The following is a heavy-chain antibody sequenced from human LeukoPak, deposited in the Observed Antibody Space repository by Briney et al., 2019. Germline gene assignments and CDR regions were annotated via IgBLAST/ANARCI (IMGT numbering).Heavy chain of an antibody. V-gene: IGHV1-8*01. CDR3: ARGRLAALVYYYYYGMDV. CDR1: GYTFTSYD. D-gene: IGHD6-13*01. CDR2: MNPNSGNT. Sequence: ASVKVSCKASGYTFTSYDINWVRQATGQGLEWMGWMNPNSGNTGYAQKFQGRVTMTRNTSISTAYMELSSLRSEDTAVYYCARGRLAALVYYYYYGMDVWGQGTTVTVSS. J-gene: IGHJ6*02.